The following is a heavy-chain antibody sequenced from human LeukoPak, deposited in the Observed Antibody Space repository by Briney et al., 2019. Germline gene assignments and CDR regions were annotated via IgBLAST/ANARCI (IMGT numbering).Heavy chain of an antibody. Sequence: SVKVSCKASGGTFSSYAISWVRQAPGQGLEWMGGIIPIFGTANYAQKFQGRVTITADESTSTAYMELSSLRSEDTAVYYCARGPIATEGPRRPNYFDPWGQGTLVTVSS. CDR1: GGTFSSYA. D-gene: IGHD4/OR15-4a*01. CDR3: ARGPIATEGPRRPNYFDP. V-gene: IGHV1-69*13. CDR2: IIPIFGTA. J-gene: IGHJ5*02.